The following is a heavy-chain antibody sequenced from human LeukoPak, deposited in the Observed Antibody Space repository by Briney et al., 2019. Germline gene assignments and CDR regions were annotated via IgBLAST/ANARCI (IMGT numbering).Heavy chain of an antibody. D-gene: IGHD5-24*01. CDR3: ARAGWLQSRGAFDI. J-gene: IGHJ3*02. V-gene: IGHV4-39*07. Sequence: SETLPLTCTVSGGSISPSNYNWVWLRQPPGKGLVWIRNIFCSGSTYYSPVLESRVTISVHTSKNQFSLKLSSVTAADTAVYYCARAGWLQSRGAFDIWGQGTMVTVSS. CDR1: GGSISPSNYN. CDR2: IFCSGST.